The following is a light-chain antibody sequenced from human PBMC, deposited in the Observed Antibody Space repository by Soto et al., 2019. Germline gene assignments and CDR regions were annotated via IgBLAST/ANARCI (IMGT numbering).Light chain of an antibody. J-gene: IGKJ2*01. V-gene: IGKV3-15*01. CDR1: QTLSRN. Sequence: EVVMTQSPATLSVSPGERATLSCRASQTLSRNLAWYQQQPGQAPRLLIYGASTRATGIPARFSGSGSGTDFTLTISSLQSEDFAVYYCQHHDNWPHTFGQGTKLEIK. CDR3: QHHDNWPHT. CDR2: GAS.